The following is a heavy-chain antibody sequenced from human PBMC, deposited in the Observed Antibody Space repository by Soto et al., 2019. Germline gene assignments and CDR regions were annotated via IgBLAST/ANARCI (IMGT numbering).Heavy chain of an antibody. Sequence: PGGSLRLSCAASGFTFSNAWMSWVRQAPGKGLEWVGRIKSKTDGGTTDYAAPVKGRFTISRDDSKNTLYLQMNSLKTEDTAVYYCTTPRFSYGSGSLYYYYYGMDVWGQGTTVTVSS. V-gene: IGHV3-15*01. J-gene: IGHJ6*02. CDR3: TTPRFSYGSGSLYYYYYGMDV. CDR1: GFTFSNAW. CDR2: IKSKTDGGTT. D-gene: IGHD3-10*01.